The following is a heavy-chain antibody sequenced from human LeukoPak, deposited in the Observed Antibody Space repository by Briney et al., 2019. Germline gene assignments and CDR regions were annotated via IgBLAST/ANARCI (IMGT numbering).Heavy chain of an antibody. J-gene: IGHJ3*02. CDR1: GGSISSYY. V-gene: IGHV4-59*01. Sequence: SETLSLTCTVSGGSISSYYWSWIRQPPGKGLEWIGYIYYSGSTNYNPSLKSRVTISVDTSKNQFSLKLSSVTAADTAAYYCARESSRVWAPGDFDIWGQGTRVTVS. D-gene: IGHD3-16*01. CDR3: ARESSRVWAPGDFDI. CDR2: IYYSGST.